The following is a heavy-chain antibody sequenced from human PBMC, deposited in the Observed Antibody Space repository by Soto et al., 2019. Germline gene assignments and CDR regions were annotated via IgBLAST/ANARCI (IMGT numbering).Heavy chain of an antibody. V-gene: IGHV3-23*01. CDR2: ISGSGGST. CDR3: AKVPSSIATTPFDS. D-gene: IGHD5-12*01. CDR1: GFTFSNYA. J-gene: IGHJ4*02. Sequence: EEQLLESGGGLVQPGGSLRLSCAASGFTFSNYAMSWVRQAPGKGLEWVSAISGSGGSTYYGDSLKGRFTISRDNSKNTLYLQMNNLRAEDTAVYFCAKVPSSIATTPFDSWGQGTLVTVSS.